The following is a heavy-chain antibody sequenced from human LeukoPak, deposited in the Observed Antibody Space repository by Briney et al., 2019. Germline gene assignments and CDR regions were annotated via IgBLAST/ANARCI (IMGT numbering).Heavy chain of an antibody. Sequence: ASVKVSCKASGYTFSAYDISWMRQAPGQGLEWMGWISAYNGNTNSAQKLQGRVTMTADTSTRTAYMELRSLTSDDTAVYYCARAYDGVPTAYYYYGMDVWGQGTMVTVSS. CDR1: GYTFSAYD. CDR3: ARAYDGVPTAYYYYGMDV. D-gene: IGHD2-2*01. V-gene: IGHV1-18*01. J-gene: IGHJ6*02. CDR2: ISAYNGNT.